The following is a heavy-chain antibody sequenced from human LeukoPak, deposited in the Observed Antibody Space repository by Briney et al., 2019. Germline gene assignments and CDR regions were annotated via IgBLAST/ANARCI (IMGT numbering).Heavy chain of an antibody. CDR3: ARDHLFDY. Sequence: GGSLRLSCAASGFTGFTFDIYAMHWVRQAPGKGLEWVALISNDGDTKYYADSVKGRFTISRDNSKNTLYLQMNSLRAEDTAVYYCARDHLFDYWGQGTLVTVSS. V-gene: IGHV3-30-3*01. CDR1: GFTGFTFDIYA. CDR2: ISNDGDTK. J-gene: IGHJ4*02.